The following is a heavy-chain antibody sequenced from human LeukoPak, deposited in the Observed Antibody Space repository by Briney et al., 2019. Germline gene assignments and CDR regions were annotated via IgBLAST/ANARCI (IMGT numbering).Heavy chain of an antibody. CDR3: ARDGVFSGYDSIHFDY. CDR1: GYTFTGYY. D-gene: IGHD5-12*01. Sequence: GASVKVSCKASGYTFTGYYMHWVRQAPGQGLEWMGWINPNSGGTNYARKFQGRVTMTRDTSISTAYMELSRLRSDDTAVYYCARDGVFSGYDSIHFDYWGQGTLVTVSS. CDR2: INPNSGGT. J-gene: IGHJ4*02. V-gene: IGHV1-2*02.